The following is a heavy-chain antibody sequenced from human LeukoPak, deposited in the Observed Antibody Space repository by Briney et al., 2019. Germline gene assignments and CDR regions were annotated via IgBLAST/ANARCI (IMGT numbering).Heavy chain of an antibody. CDR3: AKDWGYTTMVSYYFGY. CDR2: IWYDGNNK. Sequence: GGSLRLSCAASGFTFSSYGMHWVRQAPGKGLEWVAVIWYDGNNKYYADSVKGRFTISRDNSKNTLYLQMNSLRAEDTAVYYCAKDWGYTTMVSYYFGYWGQGTLVTVSS. J-gene: IGHJ4*02. D-gene: IGHD5-18*01. V-gene: IGHV3-33*06. CDR1: GFTFSSYG.